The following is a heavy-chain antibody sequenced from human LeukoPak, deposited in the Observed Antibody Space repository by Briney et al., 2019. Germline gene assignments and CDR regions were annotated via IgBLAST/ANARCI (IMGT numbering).Heavy chain of an antibody. CDR1: GYTFTGYY. CDR3: ARETGSGTREFDY. J-gene: IGHJ4*02. CDR2: INPNSGGT. Sequence: ASVQVSCKASGYTFTGYYMHWVRQAPGQGLEWMGWINPNSGGTNYAQKFQGRVTMTRDTSISTAYMELSRLRSDDTAVYYCARETGSGTREFDYWGQGTLVTVSS. D-gene: IGHD1-7*01. V-gene: IGHV1-2*02.